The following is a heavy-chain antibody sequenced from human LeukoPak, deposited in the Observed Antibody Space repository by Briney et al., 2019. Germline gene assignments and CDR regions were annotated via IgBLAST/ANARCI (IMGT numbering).Heavy chain of an antibody. J-gene: IGHJ6*03. CDR1: GFTFSSYA. Sequence: PGGSLRLSCAASGFTFSSYAMSWVRQAPGKGLEWVTFIQYDGTKKYYADSVKGRFTISRDNSKNTLYLQMNSLRPEDTALYYCAKNILTMTMDYLDVWGKGTTVTVSS. CDR2: IQYDGTKK. D-gene: IGHD2/OR15-2a*01. V-gene: IGHV3-30*02. CDR3: AKNILTMTMDYLDV.